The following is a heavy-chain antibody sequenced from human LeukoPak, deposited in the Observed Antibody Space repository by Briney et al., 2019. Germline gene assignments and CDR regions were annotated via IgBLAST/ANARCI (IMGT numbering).Heavy chain of an antibody. D-gene: IGHD2-8*01. V-gene: IGHV3-48*01. Sequence: GGSLRLSCAASGFTFSSYSMNWVRQAPGKGLEWVSYISSSSSTIYYADSVKGRFTISRDNAKNSLYLQMNSLRAEDTAVYYCAKVGHMIYTVYYFDYWGQGTLVTVSS. J-gene: IGHJ4*02. CDR2: ISSSSSTI. CDR3: AKVGHMIYTVYYFDY. CDR1: GFTFSSYS.